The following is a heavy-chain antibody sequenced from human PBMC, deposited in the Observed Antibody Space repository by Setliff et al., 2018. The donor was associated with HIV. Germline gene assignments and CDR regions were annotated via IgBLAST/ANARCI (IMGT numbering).Heavy chain of an antibody. Sequence: PSETLSLTCTVSGDSITRGSYYWSWIRQPAGKGLEWIGHIYTSGKTHYSPSLKSRITISANTSKNQLSLNLSSVTAADTAVYCCARAAYSGTYLWEPATELWGRGTLVTVSS. V-gene: IGHV4-61*09. D-gene: IGHD1-26*01. J-gene: IGHJ2*01. CDR1: GDSITRGSYY. CDR2: IYTSGKT. CDR3: ARAAYSGTYLWEPATEL.